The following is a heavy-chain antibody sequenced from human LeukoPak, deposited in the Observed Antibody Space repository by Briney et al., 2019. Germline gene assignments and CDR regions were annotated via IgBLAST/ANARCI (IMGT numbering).Heavy chain of an antibody. CDR1: GGSISSNTYS. CDR2: INHSGST. D-gene: IGHD3-10*01. J-gene: IGHJ4*02. CDR3: ARGGSGLDY. V-gene: IGHV4-39*07. Sequence: SETLSLTCTVSGGSISSNTYSWGWIRQPPGKGLEWIGEINHSGSTNYNPSLKSRVTISVDTSKNQFSLKLSSVTAADTAVYYCARGGSGLDYWGQGTLVTVSS.